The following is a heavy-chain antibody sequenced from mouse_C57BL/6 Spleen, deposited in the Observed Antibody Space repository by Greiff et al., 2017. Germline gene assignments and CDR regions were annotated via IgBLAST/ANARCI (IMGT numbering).Heavy chain of an antibody. J-gene: IGHJ4*01. V-gene: IGHV1-55*01. D-gene: IGHD1-1*01. CDR2: IYPGSGST. CDR1: GYTFTSYW. CDR3: AREVLRRAMDY. Sequence: QVQLQQPGAELVKPGASVKMSCTASGYTFTSYWITWVKQRPGQGLEWIGDIYPGSGSTNYNETFKSKATLTVDTSSSTAYMQLSSLTSEDSAVYYCAREVLRRAMDYWGQGTSVTVSS.